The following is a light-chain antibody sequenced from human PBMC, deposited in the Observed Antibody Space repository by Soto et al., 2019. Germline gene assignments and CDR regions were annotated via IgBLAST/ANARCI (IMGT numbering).Light chain of an antibody. CDR1: QSLLYSSNNKNY. Sequence: DIVMTQSPDSLPVSLGERATINCKSSQSLLYSSNNKNYLAWYQQKPGQPPKLLIFWASTRESGVPDRFSGSRSGTDFTHTLSRLQAEDVAVYYCQQYYDTPYSFGQGTKLEIK. CDR3: QQYYDTPYS. V-gene: IGKV4-1*01. J-gene: IGKJ2*03. CDR2: WAS.